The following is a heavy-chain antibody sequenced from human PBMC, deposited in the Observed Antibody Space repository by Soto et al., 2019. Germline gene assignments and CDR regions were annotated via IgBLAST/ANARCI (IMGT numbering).Heavy chain of an antibody. CDR1: GCSISSSSYY. V-gene: IGHV4-39*01. J-gene: IGHJ4*02. CDR3: ASVGGGRRGLIQLWLNYFDY. CDR2: IYYSGST. D-gene: IGHD5-18*01. Sequence: PSETLSLTCTVSGCSISSSSYYWGWIRQPPGKGLEWIGSIYYSGSTYYNPSLKSRVTISVDTSKNQFSLKLSSVAAADTAVYYCASVGGGRRGLIQLWLNYFDYWGQGTLVTVSS.